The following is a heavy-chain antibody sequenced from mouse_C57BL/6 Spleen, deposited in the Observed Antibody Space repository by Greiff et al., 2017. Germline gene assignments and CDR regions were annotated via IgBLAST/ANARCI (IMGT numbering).Heavy chain of an antibody. V-gene: IGHV1-55*01. D-gene: IGHD1-1*01. CDR1: GYTFTSYW. Sequence: QVQLQQPGAELVKPGASVKMSCKASGYTFTSYWITWVKQRPGQGLEWIGDIYPGSGSTNYNEKFKSKAKLTVDTSSSTAYMQLSSLTSEDSAVYYCARWDYGSSYGFAYWGQGTLVTVSA. J-gene: IGHJ3*01. CDR2: IYPGSGST. CDR3: ARWDYGSSYGFAY.